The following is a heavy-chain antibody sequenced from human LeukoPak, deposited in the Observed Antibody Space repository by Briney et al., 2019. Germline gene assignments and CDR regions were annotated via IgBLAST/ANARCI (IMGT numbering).Heavy chain of an antibody. D-gene: IGHD3-3*01. CDR1: GGSFSGYY. CDR2: IDHSGST. J-gene: IGHJ5*02. CDR3: ARRITRVAAPSATRFDP. Sequence: PSETLSLTCAVYGGSFSGYYWSWIRQPPGKGLEWIGEIDHSGSTNYNPSLKSRVTISVDTSKNQFSLKLSSVTAADTAVYYCARRITRVAAPSATRFDPWGQGTLVTVSS. V-gene: IGHV4-34*01.